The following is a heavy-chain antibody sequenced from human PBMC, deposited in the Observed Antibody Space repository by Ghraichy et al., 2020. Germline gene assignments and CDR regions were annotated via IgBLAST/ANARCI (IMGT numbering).Heavy chain of an antibody. CDR3: ARHGRRMVYATNWFDP. D-gene: IGHD2-8*01. Sequence: SQTLSLTCTVSGGSISSYYWSWIRQPPGKGLEWIGYIYTSGSTNYNPSLKSRVTISVDTSKNQFSLKLSSVTAADTAVYYCARHGRRMVYATNWFDPWGQGTLVTVSS. J-gene: IGHJ5*02. CDR1: GGSISSYY. V-gene: IGHV4-4*09. CDR2: IYTSGST.